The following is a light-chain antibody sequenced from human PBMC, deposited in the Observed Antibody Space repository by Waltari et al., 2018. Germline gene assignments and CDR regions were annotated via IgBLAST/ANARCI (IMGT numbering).Light chain of an antibody. CDR2: WAS. J-gene: IGKJ1*01. CDR3: QQYYDTPWT. CDR1: QSVLSTSTGKSY. Sequence: EIVMAQSPDSLAVSLGERATINCGSSQSVLSTSTGKSYLACYQQKPGQPPKLLIYWASTRESGVPDRFSGSGSGTDFTLTISSLQAEDVAVYYCQQYYDTPWTFGQGTKVEIK. V-gene: IGKV4-1*01.